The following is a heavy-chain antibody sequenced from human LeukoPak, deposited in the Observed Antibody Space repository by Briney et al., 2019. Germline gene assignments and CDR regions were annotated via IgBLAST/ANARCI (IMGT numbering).Heavy chain of an antibody. CDR3: ARAVGFSSLGAAVDYFDY. CDR1: GFTFRSNG. D-gene: IGHD6-13*01. J-gene: IGHJ4*02. V-gene: IGHV3-33*01. Sequence: SGGSLRLSCVASGFTFRSNGMNWLRQAPGKGLEWVAVIWYDGSKEYYVDSVKGRFTVSRDNWKNTVYLQMNDLRAEDTAVYYCARAVGFSSLGAAVDYFDYWGQGILVTVSS. CDR2: IWYDGSKE.